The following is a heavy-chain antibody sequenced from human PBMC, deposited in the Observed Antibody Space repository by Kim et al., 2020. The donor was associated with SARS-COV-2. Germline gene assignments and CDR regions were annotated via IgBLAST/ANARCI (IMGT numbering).Heavy chain of an antibody. CDR3: ARDRDYPRDTFDI. J-gene: IGHJ3*02. Sequence: YADSVRGRFAISRGNSKNPVSVQMNGLGADDTAVYYCARDRDYPRDTFDIWGLGTMVTVSS. V-gene: IGHV3-11*05. D-gene: IGHD3-10*01.